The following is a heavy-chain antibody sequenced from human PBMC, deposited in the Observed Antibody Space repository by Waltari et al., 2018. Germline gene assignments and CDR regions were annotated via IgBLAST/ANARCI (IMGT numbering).Heavy chain of an antibody. CDR3: AIVIQWWFPGNMNV. V-gene: IGHV3-23*04. CDR2: ISKSDGAT. Sequence: EVQLVESGGGLVQPGGSLRLSCAASGFTFANYAMSWVRQAPGKGLRWLSTISKSDGATYYTGTVKGRFTISRDNSQNMLYLQMNSLRDEDTAVYYCAIVIQWWFPGNMNVWGQGTTVTVSS. D-gene: IGHD2-15*01. CDR1: GFTFANYA. J-gene: IGHJ6*02.